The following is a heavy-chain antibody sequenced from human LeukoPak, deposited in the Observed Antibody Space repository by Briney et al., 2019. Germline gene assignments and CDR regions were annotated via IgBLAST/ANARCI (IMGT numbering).Heavy chain of an antibody. V-gene: IGHV3-21*01. CDR3: ARGGYCSSTSCFDAFDI. D-gene: IGHD2-2*01. CDR2: ISSSSSYI. Sequence: GGSLRLSCAASGFTFSSYSMDWVRQAPGKGLEWVSSISSSSSYIYYADSVKGRFTISRDNAKNSLYLQMNSLRAEDTAVYYCARGGYCSSTSCFDAFDIWGQGTMVTVSS. CDR1: GFTFSSYS. J-gene: IGHJ3*02.